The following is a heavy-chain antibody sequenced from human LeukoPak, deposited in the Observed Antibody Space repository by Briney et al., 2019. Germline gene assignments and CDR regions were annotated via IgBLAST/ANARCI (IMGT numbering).Heavy chain of an antibody. CDR3: ARGDYFDH. Sequence: SETLSLTCTVSGGSFSTYYWNWLRQPAGKGLEWIGHIQIGGSTSYNPSLKSRVTMSLDTSKNQFSLKLSSVTAADTAVYYCARGDYFDHWGQGTLVTVSS. V-gene: IGHV4-4*07. CDR2: IQIGGST. J-gene: IGHJ4*02. CDR1: GGSFSTYY.